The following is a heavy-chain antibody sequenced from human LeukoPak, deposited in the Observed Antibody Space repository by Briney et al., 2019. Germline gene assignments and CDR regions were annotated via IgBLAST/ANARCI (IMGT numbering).Heavy chain of an antibody. CDR1: GGSISSSSYY. CDR3: ARDETADAFDI. CDR2: IYYSGST. Sequence: SETLSLTCTVSGGSISSSSYYWGWIRQPPGKGLEWIGSIYYSGSTYYNPSLKSRVTISVDTSKNQFSLKLSSVTAADTAVYYCARDETADAFDIWGQGTKVTVSS. J-gene: IGHJ3*02. V-gene: IGHV4-39*07.